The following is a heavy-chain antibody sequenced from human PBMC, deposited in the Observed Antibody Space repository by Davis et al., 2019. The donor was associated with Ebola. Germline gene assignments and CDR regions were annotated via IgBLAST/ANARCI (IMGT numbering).Heavy chain of an antibody. Sequence: PGGSLRLSCTASGFTSGDYAMNWVRQAPGKGPEWLGFIRQKAYGGTTEYAASVKGRFTISRDESENIAYLQMDSLKTEDTAVYYCSREPGGWYGFDSWGQGTLVTVSS. J-gene: IGHJ4*02. V-gene: IGHV3-49*04. CDR3: SREPGGWYGFDS. CDR2: IRQKAYGGTT. D-gene: IGHD6-19*01. CDR1: GFTSGDYA.